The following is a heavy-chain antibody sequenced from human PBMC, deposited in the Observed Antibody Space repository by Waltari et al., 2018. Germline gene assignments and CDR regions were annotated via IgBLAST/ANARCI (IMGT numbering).Heavy chain of an antibody. CDR2: VRGEGKP. D-gene: IGHD2-15*01. J-gene: IGHJ4*02. CDR1: GDSMSSTAC. CDR3: ARDRGRGLYLDS. V-gene: IGHV4-4*02. Sequence: QLRLQESGPGLVKPSGPLSLTCTVSGDSMSSTACWSWVRQPPGKGLEWIGQVRGEGKPNYHPSFASRVTVSLDTYNKQFSLRVTSATAADTAVYYCARDRGRGLYLDSWGPGTLVTVSP.